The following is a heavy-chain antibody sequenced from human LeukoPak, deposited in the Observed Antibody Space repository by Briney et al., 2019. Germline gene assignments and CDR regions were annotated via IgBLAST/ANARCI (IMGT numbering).Heavy chain of an antibody. CDR3: ARAAHSGSLAPFDY. CDR1: GSSISSYY. D-gene: IGHD1-26*01. J-gene: IGHJ4*02. Sequence: SETLSLTCIVSGSSISSYYWSWIRQPAGKGLEWIGRIYSSGSTNYNPSLKSRVTMSVDTSKNQFSLKLSSVTAADTAVYYCARAAHSGSLAPFDYWGQGTLVTVSS. CDR2: IYSSGST. V-gene: IGHV4-4*07.